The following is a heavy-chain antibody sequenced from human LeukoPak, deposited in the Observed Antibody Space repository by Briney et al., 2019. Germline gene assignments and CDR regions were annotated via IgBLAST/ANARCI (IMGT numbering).Heavy chain of an antibody. CDR3: ARHPVLSGSIPPTSNNYFDY. CDR2: IYPGDSDT. V-gene: IGHV5-51*01. J-gene: IGHJ4*02. CDR1: GYSFTSYW. Sequence: GESLKISCKGSGYSFTSYWIGWVRQMPGKGLEWMGIIYPGDSDTRYSPSFQGQVTISADESISTAYLQWSSLKASDTAMYYCARHPVLSGSIPPTSNNYFDYWGQGTLVTVSS. D-gene: IGHD1-26*01.